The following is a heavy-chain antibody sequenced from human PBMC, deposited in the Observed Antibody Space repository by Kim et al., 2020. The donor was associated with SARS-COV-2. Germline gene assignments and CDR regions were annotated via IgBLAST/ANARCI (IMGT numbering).Heavy chain of an antibody. D-gene: IGHD1-1*01. CDR1: GYTFSSYD. Sequence: ASVKVSCKASGYTFSSYDINWVRQATGQGLEWMGWMNPKSGNTGYAQKLQGRVTVTRNTSTSTAYMELSSLSSEDTAVYYCARGHAWNGGPYYFDYWGQGTLVTVSS. J-gene: IGHJ4*02. CDR3: ARGHAWNGGPYYFDY. V-gene: IGHV1-8*01. CDR2: MNPKSGNT.